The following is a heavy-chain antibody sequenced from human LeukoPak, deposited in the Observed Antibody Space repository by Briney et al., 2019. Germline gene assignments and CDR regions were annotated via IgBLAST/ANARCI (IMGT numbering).Heavy chain of an antibody. CDR1: GFTFSSYA. J-gene: IGHJ4*02. Sequence: GGSLRLSCAASGFTFSSYAMHWVRQAPGKGLEWVAVISYDGSNKYYADSVKGRFTISRDNSKNTLYLQMNSLRAEDTAVYYCARDPDQLLSYLDYWGQGTLVTVSS. CDR2: ISYDGSNK. CDR3: ARDPDQLLSYLDY. V-gene: IGHV3-30*04. D-gene: IGHD2-2*01.